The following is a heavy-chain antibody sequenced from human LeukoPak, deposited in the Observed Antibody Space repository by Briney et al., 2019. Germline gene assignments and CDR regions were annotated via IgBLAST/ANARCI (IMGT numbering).Heavy chain of an antibody. CDR2: INPNSGGT. CDR1: GYTFTGYY. Sequence: ASVKVSCKASGYTFTGYYMHWVRQAPGQGLEWMGRINPNSGGTNYAQKFQGRVTMTRDTSISTAYMELSRLRSDDTAVYYCARERHYYDSSGHSFDYWGQGTLVTVSS. D-gene: IGHD3-22*01. CDR3: ARERHYYDSSGHSFDY. V-gene: IGHV1-2*06. J-gene: IGHJ4*02.